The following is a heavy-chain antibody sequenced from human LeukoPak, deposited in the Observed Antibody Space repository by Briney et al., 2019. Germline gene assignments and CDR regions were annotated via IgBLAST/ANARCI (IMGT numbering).Heavy chain of an antibody. J-gene: IGHJ5*02. CDR2: IYHSGST. V-gene: IGHV4-38-2*02. D-gene: IGHD6-19*01. CDR1: GGSISSGYY. CDR3: AREHQTGFIAVAGTCWFDP. Sequence: NPSETLSLTCTVSGGSISSGYYWGWIRQPPGKGLEWIGSIYHSGSTYYNPSLKSRVTISVDTSKNQFSLKLSSVTAADTAVYYCAREHQTGFIAVAGTCWFDPWGQGTLVTVSS.